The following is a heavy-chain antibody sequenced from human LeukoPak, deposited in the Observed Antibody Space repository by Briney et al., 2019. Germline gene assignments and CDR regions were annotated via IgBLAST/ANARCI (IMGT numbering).Heavy chain of an antibody. J-gene: IGHJ6*02. D-gene: IGHD3-10*01. V-gene: IGHV3-30*03. CDR2: ISYDGSNK. CDR3: ATERGSGSNYYCGMDV. CDR1: GFTFSSYG. Sequence: GGSLRLSCAASGFTFSSYGMHWVRQAPGKGLEWVAVISYDGSNKYYADSVKGRFTISRDNSKNTLYLQMNSLRAEDTAVYYCATERGSGSNYYCGMDVWGQGTTVTVSS.